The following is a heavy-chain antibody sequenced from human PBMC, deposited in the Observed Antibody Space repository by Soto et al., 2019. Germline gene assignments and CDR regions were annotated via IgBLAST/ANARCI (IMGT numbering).Heavy chain of an antibody. V-gene: IGHV1-2*02. Sequence: QVQLVQSGAEVKKPRASVKVSCKASGYTFTGYYMHWVRQAPGQGLEWMGWINPNSGGTNYAQKFQGRVTVTRDTSISTAYMELSRLRSDDTAVYYCARVNVVVVAATREYYFDYWGQGTLVTVSS. CDR2: INPNSGGT. D-gene: IGHD2-15*01. CDR3: ARVNVVVVAATREYYFDY. J-gene: IGHJ4*02. CDR1: GYTFTGYY.